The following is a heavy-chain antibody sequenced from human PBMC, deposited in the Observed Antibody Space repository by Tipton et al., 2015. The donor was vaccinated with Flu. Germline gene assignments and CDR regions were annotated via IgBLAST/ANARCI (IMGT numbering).Heavy chain of an antibody. CDR2: ICPGSP. D-gene: IGHD3-16*01. J-gene: IGHJ6*02. CDR3: AREGPYVYGMDV. V-gene: IGHV4-38-2*02. CDR1: GGSIGSPYC. Sequence: TLSLTCSVSGGSIGSPYCWGWVRQPPGKGLEWIANICPGSPYYNPSLKSRLTISLVASKNQFSLSLRSVTAADTAVYYCAREGPYVYGMDVWGPGTTVTVSS.